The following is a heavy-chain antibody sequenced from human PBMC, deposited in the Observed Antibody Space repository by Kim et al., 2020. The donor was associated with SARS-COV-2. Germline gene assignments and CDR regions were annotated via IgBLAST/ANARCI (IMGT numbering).Heavy chain of an antibody. D-gene: IGHD2-21*02. V-gene: IGHV3-30*04. CDR2: ISYDGSNK. Sequence: GGSLRLSCAASGFTFSSYAMHWVRQAPGKGLEWVAVISYDGSNKYYADSVKGRFTISRDNSKNTLYLQMNSLRVEDTAVYYCARTAHIVVVTAILEDDAFDIWGQGTMVTVSS. CDR1: GFTFSSYA. CDR3: ARTAHIVVVTAILEDDAFDI. J-gene: IGHJ3*02.